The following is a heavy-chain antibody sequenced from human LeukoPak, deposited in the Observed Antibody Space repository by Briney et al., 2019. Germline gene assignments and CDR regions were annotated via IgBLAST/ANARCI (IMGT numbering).Heavy chain of an antibody. D-gene: IGHD3-10*01. CDR3: ARDPYSSVGSVWGIGEFSDY. V-gene: IGHV3-21*01. J-gene: IGHJ4*01. CDR1: GFTFTSQS. Sequence: GGSLRLSCAASGFTFTSQSMNWVRQAPGKGLEWVSYISSGSSYISYADSVKGRFTISRDNDKNSLYLQMNSLRAEDTAVYYCARDPYSSVGSVWGIGEFSDYWGQGTLVTVSS. CDR2: ISSGSSYI.